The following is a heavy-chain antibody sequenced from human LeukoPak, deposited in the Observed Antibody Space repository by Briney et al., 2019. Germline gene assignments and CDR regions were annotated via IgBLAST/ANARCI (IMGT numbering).Heavy chain of an antibody. Sequence: EASVKVSCKASGYSFSAYYMHWVRQAPGQGLEWMGWIDPSSGTSYAQKFQGRVTMTRDTPISTAHMELSRLTSDDTVVYYCTRGGRLEFDYWGQGSLVTVSS. J-gene: IGHJ4*02. CDR3: TRGGRLEFDY. CDR1: GYSFSAYY. CDR2: IDPSSGT. D-gene: IGHD2-15*01. V-gene: IGHV1-2*02.